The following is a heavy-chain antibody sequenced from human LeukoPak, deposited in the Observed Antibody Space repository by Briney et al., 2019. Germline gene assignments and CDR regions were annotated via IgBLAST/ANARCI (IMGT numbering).Heavy chain of an antibody. CDR2: IRYDGSNK. V-gene: IGHV3-30*02. Sequence: GGSLRLSCAASGFTFSSYGRHWVRQAPGKGLEWVAFIRYDGSNKYYADSVKGRFTISRDNSKNTLYLQMNSLRAEDTAVYYCASVSPRDYYYYYMNVWGKGTTVTVS. J-gene: IGHJ6*03. CDR1: GFTFSSYG. CDR3: ASVSPRDYYYYYMNV.